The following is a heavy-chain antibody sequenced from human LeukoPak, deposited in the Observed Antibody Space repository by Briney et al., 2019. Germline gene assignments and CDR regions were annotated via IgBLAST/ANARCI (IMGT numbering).Heavy chain of an antibody. J-gene: IGHJ1*01. V-gene: IGHV3-7*01. CDR3: ATYSSSNGREFQY. Sequence: GGSLRLSCEGSGFTFSNYWMSWVRQAPGKGLEWVANIQQHGSETYYGDSVKGRFPISRDNAKNSLYLQMDSLRAEDTAVYYCATYSSSNGREFQYWGQGTLVTVSS. D-gene: IGHD2-2*01. CDR1: GFTFSNYW. CDR2: IQQHGSET.